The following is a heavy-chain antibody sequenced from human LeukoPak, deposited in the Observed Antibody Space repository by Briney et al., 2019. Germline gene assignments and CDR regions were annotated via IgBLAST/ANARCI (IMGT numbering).Heavy chain of an antibody. CDR2: INPNSGGT. Sequence: GASVKVSCKASGYTFTGYYMHWVRQAPGQGLEWMGWINPNSGGTNYAQKFQGRVTMTRDTSISTAYMELSGLRSDDTAVYYCARAASAYYSGDYWGQGTLVTVSS. CDR1: GYTFTGYY. V-gene: IGHV1-2*02. CDR3: ARAASAYYSGDY. J-gene: IGHJ4*02. D-gene: IGHD3-22*01.